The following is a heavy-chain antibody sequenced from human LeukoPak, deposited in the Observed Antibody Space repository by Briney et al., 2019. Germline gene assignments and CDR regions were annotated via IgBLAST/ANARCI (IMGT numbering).Heavy chain of an antibody. J-gene: IGHJ4*02. CDR3: ARLDCSGGSCYSGTDY. Sequence: SVKVSCKASGGTFSSYAISWVRQAPGQGLEWMGGFDPEDGETIYAQKFQGRVTMTRDTSTSTVYMELSSLRSEDTAVYYCARLDCSGGSCYSGTDYWGQGTLVTVSS. CDR2: FDPEDGET. CDR1: GGTFSSYA. D-gene: IGHD2-15*01. V-gene: IGHV1-69*10.